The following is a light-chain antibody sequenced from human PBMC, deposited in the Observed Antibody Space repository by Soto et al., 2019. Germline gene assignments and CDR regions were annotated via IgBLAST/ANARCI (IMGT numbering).Light chain of an antibody. CDR2: EAS. V-gene: IGKV1-33*01. J-gene: IGKJ2*01. Sequence: DIQMTQSPSSLSTSVGERVTITCQARQDISNSLNWDQQKPGKAPNLLIYEASKLQTGVPSRFSGGGSGTHFTFTISNLQPEDIATYYCQHYDNLPRYTFGLGTKLEIK. CDR1: QDISNS. CDR3: QHYDNLPRYT.